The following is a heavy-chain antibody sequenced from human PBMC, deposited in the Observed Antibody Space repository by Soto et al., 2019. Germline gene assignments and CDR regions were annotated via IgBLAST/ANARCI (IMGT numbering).Heavy chain of an antibody. CDR1: GFTFSSYG. CDR3: ARDPKRGYSYGYGAFDI. J-gene: IGHJ3*02. Sequence: PGGSLRLSCSASGFTFSSYGMHWVRQAPGKGLEWVAVIWYDGSNKYYADSVKDRFTISRDNSKNTLYLQMNSLRDEDTAVYYCARDPKRGYSYGYGAFDIWGQGKMVTVSS. CDR2: IWYDGSNK. D-gene: IGHD5-18*01. V-gene: IGHV3-33*01.